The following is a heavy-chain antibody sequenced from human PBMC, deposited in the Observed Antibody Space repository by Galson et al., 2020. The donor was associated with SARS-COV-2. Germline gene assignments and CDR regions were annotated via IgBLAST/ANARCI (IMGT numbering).Heavy chain of an antibody. CDR2: IYYSGST. D-gene: IGHD3-3*01. CDR3: ARAGRIKIFGVVSNFDY. J-gene: IGHJ4*02. Sequence: SETLSLTCTVSGGSISSGGYYWSWIRQHPGKGLEWIGYIYYSGSTYYNPSLKSRVTISVDTSKNQFSLKLSSVTAADTAVYYCARAGRIKIFGVVSNFDYWGQGTLVTVSS. V-gene: IGHV4-31*03. CDR1: GGSISSGGYY.